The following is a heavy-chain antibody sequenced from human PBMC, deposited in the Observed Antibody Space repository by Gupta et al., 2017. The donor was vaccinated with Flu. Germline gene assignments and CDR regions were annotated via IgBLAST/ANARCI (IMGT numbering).Heavy chain of an antibody. CDR1: GFSFSSNG. J-gene: IGHJ4*02. V-gene: IGHV3-30*18. CDR2: LSHDEIYN. Sequence: QVQLGGAGGGVVQPGRSPRPSCAAAGFSFSSNGMHWVRQDPVKGLEWVSILSHDEIYNNYVDAGKSRFTISRDNSKFTLNLQMKSQNTADTAVYYCAKSGASSESAYLDLWGQGTQVTVSS. D-gene: IGHD6-6*01. CDR3: AKSGASSESAYLDL.